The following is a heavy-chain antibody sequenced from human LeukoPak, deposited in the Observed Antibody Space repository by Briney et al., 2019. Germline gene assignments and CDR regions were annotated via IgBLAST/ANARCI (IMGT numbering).Heavy chain of an antibody. CDR2: ISYDGSNK. V-gene: IGHV3-30-3*01. J-gene: IGHJ4*02. D-gene: IGHD2-2*02. CDR3: ARDLYEATSSYRDERGDELEMDY. CDR1: GFTFSSYA. Sequence: PGGSLRLSCAASGFTFSSYAMHWVRQAPGKGLEWVAVISYDGSNKYYADSVKGRFTISRDNSKNTLYLQMNSLRAEDTAVYYCARDLYEATSSYRDERGDELEMDYWGQGTLVTVSS.